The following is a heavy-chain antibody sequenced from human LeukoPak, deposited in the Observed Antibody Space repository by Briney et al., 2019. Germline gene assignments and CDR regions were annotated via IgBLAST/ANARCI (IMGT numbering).Heavy chain of an antibody. V-gene: IGHV4-59*01. J-gene: IGHJ6*03. D-gene: IGHD2-15*01. CDR3: ARLLPNTLPGLPYNYHYLDV. Sequence: SESLSLTSTVSGDSMISYYWSWIRQLPGKGLEWIGYIYYTGTTNYNPSLRSRVIISVDTSRNQFSLRLNSVTAADTAVYYCARLLPNTLPGLPYNYHYLDVWGKGTTVAVSS. CDR1: GDSMISYY. CDR2: IYYTGTT.